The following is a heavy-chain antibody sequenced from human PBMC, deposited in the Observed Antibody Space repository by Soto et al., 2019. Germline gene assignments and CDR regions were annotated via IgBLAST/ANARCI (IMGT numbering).Heavy chain of an antibody. V-gene: IGHV3-33*01. CDR3: ARDLAERFGELVNYMDV. CDR1: GFTFSSYG. CDR2: IWYDGSNK. D-gene: IGHD3-10*01. J-gene: IGHJ6*03. Sequence: GGSLRLSCAASGFTFSSYGMHWVRQAPGKGLEWVAVIWYDGSNKYYADSVKGRFTISRDNSKNTLYLQMNSLRAEDTAVYYCARDLAERFGELVNYMDVWGKGTTVTVSS.